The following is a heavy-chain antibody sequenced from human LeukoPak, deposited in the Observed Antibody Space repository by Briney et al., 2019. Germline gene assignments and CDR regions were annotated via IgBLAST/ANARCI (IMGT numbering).Heavy chain of an antibody. J-gene: IGHJ5*02. CDR2: INPNSGGT. Sequence: AAVKVSCKASGYSLTGYYMHWVRQAPGQGLEWMGWINPNSGGTNYAQKFQGRVTMTRDTSISTAYMELSRLRSDDTAVYYCASVGYCGGDCYDNWFDPWGQGTLVTVSS. D-gene: IGHD2-21*02. CDR3: ASVGYCGGDCYDNWFDP. CDR1: GYSLTGYY. V-gene: IGHV1-2*02.